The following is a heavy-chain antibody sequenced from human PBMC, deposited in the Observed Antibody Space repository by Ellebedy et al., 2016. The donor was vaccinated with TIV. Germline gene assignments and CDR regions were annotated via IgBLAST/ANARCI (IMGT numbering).Heavy chain of an antibody. V-gene: IGHV3-33*01. D-gene: IGHD1-26*01. J-gene: IGHJ6*02. CDR1: GFTFTDFH. CDR3: ARKLLGGQGDMDV. Sequence: GESLKISCAASGFTFTDFHMHWVRQAPGTGLEWAAVIWFDGSLTFYADSAKGRFTLSRDNSKNMLYLQMDNLRVEDTALYYCARKLLGGQGDMDVWGQGTTVTVSS. CDR2: IWFDGSLT.